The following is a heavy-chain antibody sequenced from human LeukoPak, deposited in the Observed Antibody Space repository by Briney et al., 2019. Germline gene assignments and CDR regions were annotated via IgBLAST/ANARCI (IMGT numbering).Heavy chain of an antibody. D-gene: IGHD2-15*01. Sequence: ASVKVSCKASGGTFSSYAISWVRQAPGQGLEWMGGIIPIFGTANYAQKFQGRVTITADKSTSTAYMELSSQRSEDTAVYYCARSVVVVVASYYYYYGMDVWGKGTTVTVSS. CDR1: GGTFSSYA. CDR2: IIPIFGTA. J-gene: IGHJ6*04. V-gene: IGHV1-69*06. CDR3: ARSVVVVVASYYYYYGMDV.